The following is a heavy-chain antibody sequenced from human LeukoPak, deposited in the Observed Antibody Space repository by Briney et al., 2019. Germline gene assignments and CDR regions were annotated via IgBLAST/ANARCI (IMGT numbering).Heavy chain of an antibody. V-gene: IGHV3-23*01. Sequence: GGSLRLSCAASGFTVSSNEMSWVRQAPGKGLEWVSGISPSADIKYYADSVKGRFTISRDNSKNMLYLEVISLTADDTAVYYCAKDDAWLRFGEWSQGTLVTVSS. J-gene: IGHJ4*02. CDR1: GFTVSSNE. D-gene: IGHD3-10*01. CDR2: ISPSADIK. CDR3: AKDDAWLRFGE.